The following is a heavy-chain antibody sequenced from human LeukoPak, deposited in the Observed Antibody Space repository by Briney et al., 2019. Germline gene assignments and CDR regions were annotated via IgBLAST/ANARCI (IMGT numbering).Heavy chain of an antibody. Sequence: ASVKVSCKASGGTFSSYAISWVRQAPGQGLEWMGGIIPIFGTANYAQKFQGRVTMTTDTSTSTAYMELRSLRSDDTAVYYCAGGRWDVPYWGQGTLVTVSS. J-gene: IGHJ4*02. D-gene: IGHD1-26*01. CDR1: GGTFSSYA. CDR3: AGGRWDVPY. CDR2: IIPIFGTA. V-gene: IGHV1-69*05.